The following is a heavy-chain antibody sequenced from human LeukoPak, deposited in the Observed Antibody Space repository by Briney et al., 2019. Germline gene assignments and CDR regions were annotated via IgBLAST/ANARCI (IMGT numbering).Heavy chain of an antibody. V-gene: IGHV3-23*01. CDR3: AKDIAIAAAGTVFQH. CDR2: VTGSDGST. Sequence: GGSLRLSCAASGFIFNTNAMTWVRQAPGKGLEWVSTVTGSDGSTFYANSVKGRFTISRDNSKNMLYLQMSSLRAEDTAVYYCAKDIAIAAAGTVFQHWGQGTLVTVSS. D-gene: IGHD6-13*01. J-gene: IGHJ1*01. CDR1: GFIFNTNA.